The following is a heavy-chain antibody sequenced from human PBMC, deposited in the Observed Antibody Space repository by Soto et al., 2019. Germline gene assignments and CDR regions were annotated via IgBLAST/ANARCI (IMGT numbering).Heavy chain of an antibody. D-gene: IGHD1-26*01. Sequence: GGSLRLSCSASGFTFSSYAMHWVRQAPGKGLEYVSSISTNGGSTHYADSVKGRFTISRDNSKNTQYLQMNSLRAEDTAFYYCVRGASLNFDYWGQGTLVTVSS. CDR3: VRGASLNFDY. J-gene: IGHJ4*02. CDR1: GFTFSSYA. CDR2: ISTNGGST. V-gene: IGHV3-64*04.